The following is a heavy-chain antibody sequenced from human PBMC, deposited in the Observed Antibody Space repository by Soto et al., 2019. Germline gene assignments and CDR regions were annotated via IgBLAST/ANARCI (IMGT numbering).Heavy chain of an antibody. CDR3: ARDRTNAFDI. J-gene: IGHJ3*02. Sequence: PSETLSLTCAVYGGSFSGYYWSWIRQPPGKGLEWIGEINHSGSTNYNPSLKSRVTISVDTSKNQFSLKLSSVTAADTAVYYCARDRTNAFDIWGQGTMVTVSS. CDR1: GGSFSGYY. CDR2: INHSGST. V-gene: IGHV4-34*01.